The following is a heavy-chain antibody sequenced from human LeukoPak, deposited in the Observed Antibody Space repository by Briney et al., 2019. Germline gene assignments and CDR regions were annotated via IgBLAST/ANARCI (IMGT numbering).Heavy chain of an antibody. CDR2: IGGSGGST. J-gene: IGHJ4*02. CDR3: ATSFGAFSEYYFDY. Sequence: GGSLRLSCAASGFTFSSYAMSWVRQAPGKGLEWVSAIGGSGGSTYYAESVKGRFTISRDNSKNTLYLQMNSLRAEDTAVYYCATSFGAFSEYYFDYWGQGTLVTVSS. D-gene: IGHD3-10*01. CDR1: GFTFSSYA. V-gene: IGHV3-23*01.